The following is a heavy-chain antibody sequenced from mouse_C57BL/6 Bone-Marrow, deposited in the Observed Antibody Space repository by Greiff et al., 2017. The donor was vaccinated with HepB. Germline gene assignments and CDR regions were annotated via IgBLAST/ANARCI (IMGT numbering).Heavy chain of an antibody. Sequence: QVQLQQSGAELVRPGTSVKMSCKASGYTFTNYWIGWAKQRPGHGLEWIGDIYPGSGSTNYNEKFKSKATLTVDTSSSTAYMQLSSLTSEDSAVYYCARGAQATYFDYWGQGTTLTVSS. D-gene: IGHD3-2*02. CDR2: IYPGSGST. CDR1: GYTFTNYW. J-gene: IGHJ2*01. V-gene: IGHV1-63*01. CDR3: ARGAQATYFDY.